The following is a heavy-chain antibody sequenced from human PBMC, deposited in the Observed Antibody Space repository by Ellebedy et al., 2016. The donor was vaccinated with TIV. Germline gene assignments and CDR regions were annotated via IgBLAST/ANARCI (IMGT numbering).Heavy chain of an antibody. Sequence: GESLKISCAASGFTFNSYAMHWVRQAPGKGLEWVAVISYDGSSKYYADSVKGRFNISRDNSMTTLYLQMNSLSAEDTAVYYCARNLDKSSGWYGGAAYWGQGTLVTVSS. J-gene: IGHJ4*02. CDR3: ARNLDKSSGWYGGAAY. CDR1: GFTFNSYA. CDR2: ISYDGSSK. V-gene: IGHV3-30-3*01. D-gene: IGHD6-19*01.